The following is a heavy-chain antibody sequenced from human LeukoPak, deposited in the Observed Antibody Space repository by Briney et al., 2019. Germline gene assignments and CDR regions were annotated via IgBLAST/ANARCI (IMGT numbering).Heavy chain of an antibody. J-gene: IGHJ4*02. CDR3: ASDIVVVPAAPGFTFDY. CDR2: ISYDGSNK. Sequence: GRSLRLSCAASGFTFSSYAMHWVRQALGKGLEWVAVISYDGSNKYYADSVKGRFTISRDNSKNTLYLQMNSLRAEDTAVYYCASDIVVVPAAPGFTFDYWGQGTLVTVSS. D-gene: IGHD2-2*01. CDR1: GFTFSSYA. V-gene: IGHV3-30-3*01.